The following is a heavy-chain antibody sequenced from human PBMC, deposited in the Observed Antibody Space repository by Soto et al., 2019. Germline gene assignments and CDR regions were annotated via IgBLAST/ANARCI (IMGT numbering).Heavy chain of an antibody. V-gene: IGHV3-21*01. Sequence: GGSLRLSCAASGFTFSSYSMNCVRQAPGKGLEWVSSISSSSSYIYYADSVKGRFTISRDNAKNSLYLQMNSLRAEDTAVYYCARDQDGGSVLGGYYSYGMDVWGQGTTVTVSS. CDR1: GFTFSSYS. CDR3: ARDQDGGSVLGGYYSYGMDV. D-gene: IGHD3-16*01. CDR2: ISSSSSYI. J-gene: IGHJ6*02.